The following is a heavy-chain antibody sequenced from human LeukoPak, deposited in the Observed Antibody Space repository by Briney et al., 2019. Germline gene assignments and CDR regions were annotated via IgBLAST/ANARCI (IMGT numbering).Heavy chain of an antibody. CDR1: GGTFSSYA. Sequence: PVASVKVSCKASGGTFSSYAISWVRQAPGQGLEWMGIINPSGGSTSYAQKFQGRVTMTRDTSTSTVYMELSSLRSEDTAVYYCARDSGGYELNWGQGTLVTVSS. CDR3: ARDSGGYELN. V-gene: IGHV1-46*01. D-gene: IGHD5-12*01. J-gene: IGHJ4*02. CDR2: INPSGGST.